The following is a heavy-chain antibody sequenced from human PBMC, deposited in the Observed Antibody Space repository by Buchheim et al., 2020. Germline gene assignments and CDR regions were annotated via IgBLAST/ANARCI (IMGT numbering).Heavy chain of an antibody. D-gene: IGHD6-19*01. Sequence: EVQLVQSGAEVKKPGESLKISCKGFGYSFASYWIGWVRQMPGKGLEWMGIIYPDDSDTRYSPSLRGRVTISADKSINTAYPQWSSLKASDTAMYYCARHEVNGGVSEAGKWGQGTL. J-gene: IGHJ4*02. CDR2: IYPDDSDT. CDR1: GYSFASYW. V-gene: IGHV5-51*01. CDR3: ARHEVNGGVSEAGK.